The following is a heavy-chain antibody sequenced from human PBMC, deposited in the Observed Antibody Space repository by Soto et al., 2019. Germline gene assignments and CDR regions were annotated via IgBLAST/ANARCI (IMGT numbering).Heavy chain of an antibody. CDR3: ARDRPGDYDYVWGSYRSRYFDY. CDR1: GYTFTSYY. Sequence: ASVKVSCKASGYTFTSYYMHWVRQAPGQGLEWTGIINPSGGSTSYAQKFQGRVTMIRDTSTSTVYMELSSLRSEDTAVYYCARDRPGDYDYVWGSYRSRYFDYWGQGTLVTVSS. D-gene: IGHD3-16*02. V-gene: IGHV1-46*01. CDR2: INPSGGST. J-gene: IGHJ4*02.